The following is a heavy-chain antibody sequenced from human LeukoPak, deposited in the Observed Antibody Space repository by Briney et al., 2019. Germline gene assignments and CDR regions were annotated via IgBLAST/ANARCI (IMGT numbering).Heavy chain of an antibody. Sequence: SQTLSLTCTVSGGSISSGDYYWSWIRQPPGKGLEWIGYIYYSGSTYYNPSLKSRVTISVDTSKNQFSLKLSSVTAADTAVYYCARAPPGCSSTSCYATRFNYWGQGTLVTVSS. D-gene: IGHD2-2*01. CDR3: ARAPPGCSSTSCYATRFNY. V-gene: IGHV4-30-4*01. CDR2: IYYSGST. CDR1: GGSISSGDYY. J-gene: IGHJ4*02.